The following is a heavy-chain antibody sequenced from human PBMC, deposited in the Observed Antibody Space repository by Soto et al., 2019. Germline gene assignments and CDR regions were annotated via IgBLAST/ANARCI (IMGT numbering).Heavy chain of an antibody. Sequence: AASVKVSCKASGYTVTGYYMHWLRQAPGQGLEWMGWINPNSGGTNYAQKFQGRVTMTRDTSISTAYMELSRLRSDDTAVYYCARGPPIAAADADWFDPWGQGTLVTVSS. J-gene: IGHJ5*02. CDR1: GYTVTGYY. V-gene: IGHV1-2*02. CDR3: ARGPPIAAADADWFDP. D-gene: IGHD6-13*01. CDR2: INPNSGGT.